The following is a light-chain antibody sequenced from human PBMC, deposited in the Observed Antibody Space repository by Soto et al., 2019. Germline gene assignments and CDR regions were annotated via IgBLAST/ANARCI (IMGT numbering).Light chain of an antibody. Sequence: IQLTQSPSSLSASVGDRVTVTCRASQSINIYLNWDQQKPGKAPTLLIYGASTFQSGVPSRFSGGGSRTDFTLTISSLQTEEFATYYCQQSYRSPYTFGQGTKLEI. CDR3: QQSYRSPYT. CDR1: QSINIY. J-gene: IGKJ2*01. V-gene: IGKV1-39*01. CDR2: GAS.